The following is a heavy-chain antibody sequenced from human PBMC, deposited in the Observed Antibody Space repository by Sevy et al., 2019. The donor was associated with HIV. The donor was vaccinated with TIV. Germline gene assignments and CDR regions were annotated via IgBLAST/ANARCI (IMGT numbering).Heavy chain of an antibody. CDR2: IKQDGSEK. D-gene: IGHD3-3*01. CDR1: GFTFSSYW. Sequence: GGSLRLSCAASGFTFSSYWMSWVRQAPGKGLEWVANIKQDGSEKYYVDSVKGRFTISRDNDKNSLYLQMNSLRAEDTAVYYCARAIGNYDFWSGYYRTNYYYYGMDVWGQGTTVTVSS. CDR3: ARAIGNYDFWSGYYRTNYYYYGMDV. J-gene: IGHJ6*02. V-gene: IGHV3-7*03.